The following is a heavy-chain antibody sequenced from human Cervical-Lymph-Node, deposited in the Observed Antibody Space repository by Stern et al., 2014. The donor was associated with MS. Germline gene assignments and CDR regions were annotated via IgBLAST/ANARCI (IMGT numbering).Heavy chain of an antibody. V-gene: IGHV2-5*02. CDR1: GFSLSTSGVA. D-gene: IGHD3-10*01. CDR2: IYWDNYK. CDR3: AHSRMDRGLIYFAY. Sequence: QVTLRESGPTLVKPTQTLTLTCTFSGFSLSTSGVAVGWVRQPPGKALEWLALIYWDNYKRYSPSLRSRLTITKDTSKNQVVLTMTNMDPVDTATYYCAHSRMDRGLIYFAYWGQGTLVTVSS. J-gene: IGHJ4*02.